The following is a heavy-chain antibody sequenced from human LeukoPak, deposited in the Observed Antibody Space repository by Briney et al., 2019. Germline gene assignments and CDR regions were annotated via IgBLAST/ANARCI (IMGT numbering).Heavy chain of an antibody. CDR1: GFTLSSYS. CDR2: ISSSSSYI. V-gene: IGHV3-21*01. CDR3: ARDVDSSG. D-gene: IGHD6-19*01. J-gene: IGHJ4*02. Sequence: GGSLRLSCAASGFTLSSYSMNWVRQAPGKGLEWVSSISSSSSYIYYADSVKGRFTISRDNAKNSLYLQMNSLRAEDTALCYCARDVDSSGWGQGTLVTVSS.